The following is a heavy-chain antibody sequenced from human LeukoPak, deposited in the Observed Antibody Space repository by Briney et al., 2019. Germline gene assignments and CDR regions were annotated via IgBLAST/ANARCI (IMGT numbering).Heavy chain of an antibody. D-gene: IGHD3-10*01. V-gene: IGHV1-18*01. CDR1: GYTFTSYG. CDR3: ARDRRGYGSGSYYPPYFAN. Sequence: ASVKVSCKASGYTFTSYGISWVRQAPGQGLEWMGWISAYNGNTNYAQKLQGRVTMTTDTSTSTAYMELRSLRSDDTAVYYCARDRRGYGSGSYYPPYFANWGKETLLTVSP. CDR2: ISAYNGNT. J-gene: IGHJ4*02.